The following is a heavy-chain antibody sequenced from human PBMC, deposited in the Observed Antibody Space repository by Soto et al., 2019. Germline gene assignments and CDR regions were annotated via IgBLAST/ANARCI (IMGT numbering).Heavy chain of an antibody. J-gene: IGHJ4*02. CDR1: GGSFSGYY. D-gene: IGHD6-6*01. CDR2: INHSGSI. Sequence: QVQLQQWGAGLLKPSETLSLTCAVYGGSFSGYYWSWIRQPPGKGLEWIGEINHSGSINYNPSLKSRVTISVDTSKNQFSLNLSSVTAAYTAVYYCARGLGSSSSYFDYWGQGTLVTVSS. V-gene: IGHV4-34*01. CDR3: ARGLGSSSSYFDY.